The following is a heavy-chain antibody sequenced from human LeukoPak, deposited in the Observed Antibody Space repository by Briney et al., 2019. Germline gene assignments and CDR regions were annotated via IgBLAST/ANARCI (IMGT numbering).Heavy chain of an antibody. CDR1: GVTFSRDG. J-gene: IGHJ4*02. Sequence: PGRSLRLSCAASGVTFSRDGMQWVRQAPGKGLEWVAVISYDGSNKYYADSVKGRFTISRDNSKNTLYLQMNSLRAEDTAVYYCATDRLLRDLDYWGQGTLVTVSS. CDR3: ATDRLLRDLDY. CDR2: ISYDGSNK. V-gene: IGHV3-30*03. D-gene: IGHD5-24*01.